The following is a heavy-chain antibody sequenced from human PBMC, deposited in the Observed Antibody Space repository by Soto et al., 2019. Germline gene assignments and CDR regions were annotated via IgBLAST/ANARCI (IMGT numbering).Heavy chain of an antibody. CDR3: ASVVDTAMVPYYYYGMDV. V-gene: IGHV1-69*13. D-gene: IGHD5-18*01. CDR2: IIPIFGTA. CDR1: GGTFSSYA. J-gene: IGHJ6*02. Sequence: SVKVSCKASGGTFSSYAISWVRQAPGQGLEWMGGIIPIFGTANYAQKFQARVTITADESTSTAYMELSSLRSEDTAVYYCASVVDTAMVPYYYYGMDVWGQGTTVTVSS.